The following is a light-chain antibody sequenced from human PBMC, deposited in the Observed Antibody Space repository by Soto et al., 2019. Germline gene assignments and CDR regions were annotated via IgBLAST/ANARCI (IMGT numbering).Light chain of an antibody. J-gene: IGKJ3*01. V-gene: IGKV1-5*03. Sequence: DIQMTQSPSTLSASVGDRVTITCRASQSISSWLAWYQQKPGKAPKLLTYKASSLESGVRSRFSGSGSGTAFTLTISSLQPDDFATQYCQQGFTFGPGTKVDIK. CDR1: QSISSW. CDR3: QQGFT. CDR2: KAS.